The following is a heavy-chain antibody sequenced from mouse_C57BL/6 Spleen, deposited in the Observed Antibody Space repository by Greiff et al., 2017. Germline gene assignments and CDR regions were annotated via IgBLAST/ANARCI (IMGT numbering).Heavy chain of an antibody. Sequence: EVKLQESGPGLVKPSQSLSLTCSVTGYSITSGYYWNWIRQFPGNKLEWMGYISSDGSNNYNPSLKNRISITRDTSKNQFFLKLNSVTTEDTATDYYARDWEGFAYWGQGTLVTVSA. J-gene: IGHJ3*01. CDR3: ARDWEGFAY. CDR1: GYSITSGYY. D-gene: IGHD4-1*01. CDR2: ISSDGSN. V-gene: IGHV3-6*01.